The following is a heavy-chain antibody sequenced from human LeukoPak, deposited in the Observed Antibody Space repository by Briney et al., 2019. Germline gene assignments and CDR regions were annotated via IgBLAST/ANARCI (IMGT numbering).Heavy chain of an antibody. V-gene: IGHV3-21*01. Sequence: GGSVRLSCAASGFTFSSYSMNWVRQAPGKGLEWVSSISSSSSYIYYADSVKGRFTISRDNDKNSLYLQMNSLRAEDTAVYYCARDSDWDDAFDIWGQGTMVTVSS. CDR2: ISSSSSYI. CDR3: ARDSDWDDAFDI. D-gene: IGHD3-9*01. CDR1: GFTFSSYS. J-gene: IGHJ3*02.